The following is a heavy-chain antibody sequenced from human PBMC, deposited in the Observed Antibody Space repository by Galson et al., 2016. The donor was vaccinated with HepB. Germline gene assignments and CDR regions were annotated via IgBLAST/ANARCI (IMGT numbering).Heavy chain of an antibody. CDR2: LDPQDGRM. Sequence: SGYTFSTYYMHWVRQAPGKGLEWMGGLDPQDGRMIYAQKFQGRLNLAEDTSTDTAYMELSSLISEDTAIYSCARLDSGITLDDWGQGTLVTVSS. CDR3: ARLDSGITLDD. CDR1: GYTFSTYY. V-gene: IGHV1-24*01. D-gene: IGHD1-26*01. J-gene: IGHJ4*02.